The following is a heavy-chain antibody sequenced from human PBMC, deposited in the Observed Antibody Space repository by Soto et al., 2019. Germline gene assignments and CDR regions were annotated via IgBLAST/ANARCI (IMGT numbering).Heavy chain of an antibody. D-gene: IGHD4-4*01. CDR1: GFPFSSYV. V-gene: IGHV3-23*01. Sequence: GGSLSLSCAASGFPFSSYVMSWVRQAPGKGLEWVSGISGGGSNTFYADYVEGRFTISRDNSKNTLLLQMNSLGAEDTAVYYCAKDSNKYSSSLRGRYFDYWGQGIGVTVSS. CDR3: AKDSNKYSSSLRGRYFDY. J-gene: IGHJ4*02. CDR2: ISGGGSNT.